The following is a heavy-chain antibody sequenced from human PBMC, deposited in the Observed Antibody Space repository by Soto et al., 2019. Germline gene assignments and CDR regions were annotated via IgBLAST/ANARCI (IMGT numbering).Heavy chain of an antibody. CDR2: IIPIFVTA. D-gene: IGHD3-9*01. CDR3: ARDRISTNYDILHGSTLYYYYGLDV. Sequence: ASVKVCCKASGGTFSSYAISWVRQAPGQGLEWMGVIIPIFVTANYAQKFQGRVTMPADESTCTAYMELRSVRSEDTAVYYCARDRISTNYDILHGSTLYYYYGLDVWGPGTTVTVS. CDR1: GGTFSSYA. J-gene: IGHJ6*01. V-gene: IGHV1-69*13.